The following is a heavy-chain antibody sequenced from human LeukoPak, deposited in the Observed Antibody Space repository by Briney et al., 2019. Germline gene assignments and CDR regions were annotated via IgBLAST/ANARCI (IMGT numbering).Heavy chain of an antibody. CDR1: GYTFTSYY. Sequence: ASVKVSCKASGYTFTSYYMHWERQAPGQGPEWMGIINPSGGSTSYAQKFQGRVTMTRDTSTSTVYMELSSLRSEDTAVYYCARGVLWYYFDYWGQGTLVTVSS. D-gene: IGHD2-8*02. V-gene: IGHV1-46*01. CDR3: ARGVLWYYFDY. CDR2: INPSGGST. J-gene: IGHJ4*02.